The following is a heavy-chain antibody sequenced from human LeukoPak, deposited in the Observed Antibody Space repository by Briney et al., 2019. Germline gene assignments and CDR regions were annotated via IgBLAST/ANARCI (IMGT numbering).Heavy chain of an antibody. J-gene: IGHJ4*02. CDR1: GGTFSSYA. CDR2: IIPILGIA. V-gene: IGHV1-69*04. D-gene: IGHD4-17*01. Sequence: GASVKVSCTASGGTFSSYAISWVGQAPGQGREWMGRIIPILGIANYAQKFQGRVTITADKSTSTAYMELSSLRSEDTALYYCARGHDYGHFDYWGQGTLVTVSS. CDR3: ARGHDYGHFDY.